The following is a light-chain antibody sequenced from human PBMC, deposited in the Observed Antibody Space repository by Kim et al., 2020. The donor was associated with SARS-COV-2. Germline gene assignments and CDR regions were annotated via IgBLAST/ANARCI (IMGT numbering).Light chain of an antibody. V-gene: IGKV1-27*01. CDR2: AAS. CDR3: QSYNSAPFT. J-gene: IGKJ3*01. CDR1: RGVSNY. Sequence: AAVGDRGTITCRPGRGVSNYLACYQQKQRKAPQLLIYAASTLQSGVPSRFSGSGSGTDFTLTISSLRPEDVATCYCQSYNSAPFTFGPGTKVDIK.